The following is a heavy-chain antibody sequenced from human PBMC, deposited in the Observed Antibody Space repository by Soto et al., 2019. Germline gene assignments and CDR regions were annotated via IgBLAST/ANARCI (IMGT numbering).Heavy chain of an antibody. D-gene: IGHD2-8*02. CDR1: GGTFSIYG. CDR3: ATSVGMAPTGEDGMDV. V-gene: IGHV1-69*01. Sequence: QVQLVQSGAEVKKTGSSVKVSCKASGGTFSIYGFSWVRQAPGQGPEWIGGMIPIVTTPNYAQKFQGRVTIVADDFTTTVYMELSSLKFEDTAVYYCATSVGMAPTGEDGMDVWGQGASGT. CDR2: MIPIVTTP. J-gene: IGHJ6*02.